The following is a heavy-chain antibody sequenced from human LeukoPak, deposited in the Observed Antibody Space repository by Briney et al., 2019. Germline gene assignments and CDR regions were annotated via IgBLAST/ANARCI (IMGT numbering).Heavy chain of an antibody. CDR1: GFTFSSYG. D-gene: IGHD4-17*01. J-gene: IGHJ4*02. V-gene: IGHV3-30*02. CDR2: IRYDGSDK. Sequence: PGGSLRLSCAASGFTFSSYGMHWVRQAPGKGLELVTFIRYDGSDKYYADSVKGRFTISRDNSKNTLYLQMNSLRAEDTAIYYCAKDYGDYPYYFDYWGQGTLVTVSS. CDR3: AKDYGDYPYYFDY.